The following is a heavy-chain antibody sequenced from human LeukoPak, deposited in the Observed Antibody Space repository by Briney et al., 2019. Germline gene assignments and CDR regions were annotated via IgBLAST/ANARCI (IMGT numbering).Heavy chain of an antibody. J-gene: IGHJ3*02. D-gene: IGHD1-1*01. CDR1: GDSISRGSYY. Sequence: SETLSLTCTVSGDSISRGSYYWNWFRQPAGKELEWIGRIYISGNTNYNPALKSRVSISLDTSKNQFSLKLTSVTAADTAVYYCARPWATGTTDAFDIWGQGTMVTVSS. V-gene: IGHV4-61*02. CDR2: IYISGNT. CDR3: ARPWATGTTDAFDI.